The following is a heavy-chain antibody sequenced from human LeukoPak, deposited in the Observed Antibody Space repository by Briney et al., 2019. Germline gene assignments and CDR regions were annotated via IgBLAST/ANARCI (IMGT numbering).Heavy chain of an antibody. D-gene: IGHD2-15*01. Sequence: ASVKVSCKASGGTFSSYAISWMLQAPGQGLEWMGWISAYNGNTNYAQKLQGRVTMTTDTSTSTAYMELRSLRSDDTAVYYCAREYGPDSRFDPWGQGTLVTVSS. CDR1: GGTFSSYA. V-gene: IGHV1-18*01. CDR2: ISAYNGNT. J-gene: IGHJ5*02. CDR3: AREYGPDSRFDP.